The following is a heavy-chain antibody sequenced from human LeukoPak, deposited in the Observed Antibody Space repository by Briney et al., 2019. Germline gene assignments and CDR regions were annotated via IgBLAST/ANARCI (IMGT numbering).Heavy chain of an antibody. J-gene: IGHJ4*02. Sequence: PGGSLRLSCAASGFTFSSYAMSWVREAPGRGLGWVSAISGSGGSTYYADSVKGRFTISRDNSKNTLYLQMNSLRAEDTAVYYCAKDLIRWSGSYYDYWGQGTLVTVSS. CDR2: ISGSGGST. CDR3: AKDLIRWSGSYYDY. CDR1: GFTFSSYA. D-gene: IGHD1-26*01. V-gene: IGHV3-23*01.